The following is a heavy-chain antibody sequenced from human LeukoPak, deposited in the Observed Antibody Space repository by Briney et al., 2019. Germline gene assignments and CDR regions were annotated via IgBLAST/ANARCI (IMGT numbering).Heavy chain of an antibody. D-gene: IGHD1-26*01. CDR3: ARYSGSYLSPFDY. J-gene: IGHJ4*02. Sequence: SETLSLTCTVSGGSIRSYYWSWIRQPPGKGLERIGYIYYRGSTNYNPSLKSRVTMSVDTSKNQFSLKLTSVTAADTAVYYCARYSGSYLSPFDYWGQGTLVTVSS. CDR1: GGSIRSYY. CDR2: IYYRGST. V-gene: IGHV4-59*08.